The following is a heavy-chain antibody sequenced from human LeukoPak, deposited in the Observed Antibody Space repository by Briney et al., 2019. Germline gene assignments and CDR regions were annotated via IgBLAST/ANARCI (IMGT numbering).Heavy chain of an antibody. Sequence: GGSLRLSCAASGFTFSNSYMSWIRQAPGKGLEWISYISSSSGTTIHYADSVKGRFTISRDNSKNTLYLQMNSLRAEDTAVYYCAKALVAQERIQLRRGYYYYYMDVWGKGTTVTISS. CDR3: AKALVAQERIQLRRGYYYYYMDV. CDR1: GFTFSNSY. V-gene: IGHV3-11*01. D-gene: IGHD5-18*01. J-gene: IGHJ6*03. CDR2: ISSSSGTTI.